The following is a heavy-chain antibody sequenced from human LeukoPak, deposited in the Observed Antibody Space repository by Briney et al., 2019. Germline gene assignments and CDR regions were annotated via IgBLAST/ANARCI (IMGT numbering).Heavy chain of an antibody. CDR1: GYSISSGYY. CDR3: ARGAYSSSLYYFDN. CDR2: IYHSGST. D-gene: IGHD6-13*01. Sequence: SETLSLTCTVSGYSISSGYYWGWIRQPPGKGLEWIGSIYHSGSTYYNPSLKSRVTISIDTSKNQFSLKLSSVTAADTAVYYCARGAYSSSLYYFDNRGQGTLVTVSS. V-gene: IGHV4-38-2*02. J-gene: IGHJ4*02.